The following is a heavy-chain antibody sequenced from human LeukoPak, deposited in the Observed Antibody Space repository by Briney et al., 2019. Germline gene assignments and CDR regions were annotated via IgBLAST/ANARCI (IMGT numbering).Heavy chain of an antibody. J-gene: IGHJ5*02. CDR2: INPSDGST. V-gene: IGHV1-46*01. D-gene: IGHD3-22*01. Sequence: ASVKVSCKASGYSFITYYLHWVRLAPGQGLEWMGIINPSDGSTSYAQKFQGRVTMTRDMSTSTVYMELSSLRSEDTAVYYCARDPHYYDSSGYSNWFDPWGQGTLVTVSS. CDR3: ARDPHYYDSSGYSNWFDP. CDR1: GYSFITYY.